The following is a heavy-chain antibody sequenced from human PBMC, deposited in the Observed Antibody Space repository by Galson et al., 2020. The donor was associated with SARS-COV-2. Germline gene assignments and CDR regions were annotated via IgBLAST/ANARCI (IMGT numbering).Heavy chain of an antibody. CDR1: GFIFSNYW. J-gene: IGHJ4*02. D-gene: IGHD3-10*01. Sequence: GGSLRLSCAASGFIFSNYWMSWVRQAPGKGLEWVANIRQDGNEKYYVDSVKGRFTISRDNAKNSLSLQMNSLRAEDTAVYYCARDGYYYDSGRSPVFDNWGQGTLVTVS. CDR2: IRQDGNEK. V-gene: IGHV3-7*01. CDR3: ARDGYYYDSGRSPVFDN.